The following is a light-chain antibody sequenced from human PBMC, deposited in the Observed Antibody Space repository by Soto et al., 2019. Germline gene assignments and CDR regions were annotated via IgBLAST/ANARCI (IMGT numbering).Light chain of an antibody. V-gene: IGLV2-8*01. CDR3: SSYAGSNAWV. CDR2: EVS. CDR1: SSDVGGYNY. J-gene: IGLJ3*02. Sequence: QSVLTQPPSASGSPGQSVTISCTGTSSDVGGYNYVSWYQQHPGKAPKLMIYEVSKRPSGVPDRFSGSKSGNTAYLTVSGLQAEDEADYYCSSYAGSNAWVFGGGTKLTVL.